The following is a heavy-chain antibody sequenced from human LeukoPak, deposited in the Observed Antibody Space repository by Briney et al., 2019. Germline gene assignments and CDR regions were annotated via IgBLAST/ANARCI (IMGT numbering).Heavy chain of an antibody. J-gene: IGHJ4*02. Sequence: SETLSLTCTVSGGSISSYYWSWIRQPPVKGLEWIGYIYYSGTTNYNPSLKSRVTISVDTSKNQFSLKLSSVTAADTAVYYCARLHRVFYFDYWGQGTLVTVSS. D-gene: IGHD3-16*02. CDR3: ARLHRVFYFDY. CDR1: GGSISSYY. CDR2: IYYSGTT. V-gene: IGHV4-59*08.